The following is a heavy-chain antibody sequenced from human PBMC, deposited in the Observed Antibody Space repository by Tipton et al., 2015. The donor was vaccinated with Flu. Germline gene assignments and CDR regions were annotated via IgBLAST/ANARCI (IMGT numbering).Heavy chain of an antibody. D-gene: IGHD6-19*01. V-gene: IGHV4-39*07. J-gene: IGHJ4*02. CDR3: ARATGWYLYYFGN. CDR1: GGSMNNSDYY. Sequence: TLSLTCSVSGGSMNNSDYYWGWIRQPPGKGLEWVGTIDYRGTTYYKSSLKSRVTISRDMSKNQFSLRLTSPTAADTAVYFCARATGWYLYYFGNLGQGTLVTVSS. CDR2: IDYRGTT.